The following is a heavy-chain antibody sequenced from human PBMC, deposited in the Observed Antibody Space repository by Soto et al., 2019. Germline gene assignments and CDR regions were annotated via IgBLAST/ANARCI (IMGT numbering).Heavy chain of an antibody. D-gene: IGHD3-10*01. CDR1: AISFNTYG. J-gene: IGHJ5*02. Sequence: PGGSLRLSCAASAISFNTYGVTWVRQAPGKGLEWVSTVTVTGGSTYYADSVEGRFTISRDRSNYTVSLLLNSLRVEDTAIYYCAGQRSPEGWFDPWGQGTLVTV. CDR2: VTVTGGST. V-gene: IGHV3-23*01. CDR3: AGQRSPEGWFDP.